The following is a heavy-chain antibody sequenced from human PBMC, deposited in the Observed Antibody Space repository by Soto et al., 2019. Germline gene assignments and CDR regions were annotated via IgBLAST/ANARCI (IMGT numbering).Heavy chain of an antibody. CDR1: GYTFTSYV. CDR3: ARDRNPYIYDKSGFFYADY. CDR2: INAANGNT. V-gene: IGHV1-3*01. Sequence: QVQVVQSGVEVKKPGASVKVSCKTSGYTFTSYVIHWVRQAPGQRPEWMGWINAANGNTNFSQNFQDRVTITRDTSASTAYMELSSLRSEDTAFYCWARDRNPYIYDKSGFFYADYWGQGTLVTVSS. J-gene: IGHJ4*02. D-gene: IGHD3-22*01.